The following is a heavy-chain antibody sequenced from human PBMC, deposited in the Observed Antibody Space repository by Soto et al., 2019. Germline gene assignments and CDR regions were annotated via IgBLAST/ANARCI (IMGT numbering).Heavy chain of an antibody. CDR1: GGTFNSDG. CDR3: ARVRVIRGVIPSHFGL. Sequence: QAHLAQSGAEVKRPGSSVTVSCKASGGTFNSDGISWVRQAPGQGLDWMGVIIPLYGTVNYAQKFQGRVSIPADKSTSTAYMDLNSLRSDDTAVYYRARVRVIRGVIPSHFGLWGQGTRVTVSS. V-gene: IGHV1-69*06. D-gene: IGHD3-10*01. CDR2: IIPLYGTV. J-gene: IGHJ4*02.